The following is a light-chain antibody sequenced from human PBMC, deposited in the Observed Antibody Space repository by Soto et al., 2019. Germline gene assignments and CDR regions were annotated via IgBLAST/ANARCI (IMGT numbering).Light chain of an antibody. V-gene: IGKV1-5*03. Sequence: DIPMTQSPSTLSASVGDRITITCRSSQSISSWLAWYQQKPGKAPKLLIYKASSLEGGVPSRFSGSGSATEFTLTISSLQPDDFATYYGQQYHSFWTFGQGTQVEVK. CDR1: QSISSW. CDR2: KAS. CDR3: QQYHSFWT. J-gene: IGKJ1*01.